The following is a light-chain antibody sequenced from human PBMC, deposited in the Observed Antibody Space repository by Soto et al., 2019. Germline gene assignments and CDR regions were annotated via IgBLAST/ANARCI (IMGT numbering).Light chain of an antibody. CDR1: QSISTY. CDR2: RAS. CDR3: QHSYSSPPWT. V-gene: IGKV1-39*01. J-gene: IGKJ1*01. Sequence: DIQMTQSPSSLPASVGDRITISCRASQSISTYLNWYQQKPGTAPRLLIYRASSVKSGVPPRFSGSGSGRDFTLTISSLRPEDIATYFCQHSYSSPPWTFGQGTKVEVK.